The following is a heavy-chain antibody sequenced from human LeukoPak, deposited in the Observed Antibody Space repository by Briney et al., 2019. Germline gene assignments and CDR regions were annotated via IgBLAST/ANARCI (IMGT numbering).Heavy chain of an antibody. J-gene: IGHJ5*02. D-gene: IGHD1-26*01. CDR2: INPNSGGT. CDR1: GYTFTGYY. CDR3: ARNSPYSGSYLASWFDP. Sequence: ASVKVSCKASGYTFTGYYMHWVRQAPGQGLEWMGWINPNSGGTNYAQKFQGRVTMTRDTSISTAYMELSRLRSDDTAVYYCARNSPYSGSYLASWFDPWGQGTLVTVSS. V-gene: IGHV1-2*02.